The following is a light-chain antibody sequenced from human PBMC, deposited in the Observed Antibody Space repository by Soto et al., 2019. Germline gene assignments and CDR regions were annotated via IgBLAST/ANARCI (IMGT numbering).Light chain of an antibody. J-gene: IGKJ3*01. CDR3: QQYGSSPFT. V-gene: IGKV3-20*01. Sequence: ENVLTQSPGTLSLSPGERATLSCRASQSVSSSYLAWYQQKPGQAPRLLIYGASSRATGIPDRFSGSGSGTDFTLIISRLAPEDFAVYYCQQYGSSPFTFGPGTKVDIK. CDR2: GAS. CDR1: QSVSSSY.